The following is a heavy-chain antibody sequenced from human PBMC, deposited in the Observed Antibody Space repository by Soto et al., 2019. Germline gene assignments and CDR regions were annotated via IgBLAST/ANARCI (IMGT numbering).Heavy chain of an antibody. D-gene: IGHD2-15*01. Sequence: EVQLVESGGDLVQPGGSLRLSCAVSGFTFSHYWMTWVRQAPGTGLEWVANIKEDGTEENYVDSVKGRFTISRDNAKNSLYLQMNSVRPEDTAVYYGARCGSEVDYWGQGTLVVVSS. CDR1: GFTFSHYW. J-gene: IGHJ4*02. CDR2: IKEDGTEE. V-gene: IGHV3-7*01. CDR3: ARCGSEVDY.